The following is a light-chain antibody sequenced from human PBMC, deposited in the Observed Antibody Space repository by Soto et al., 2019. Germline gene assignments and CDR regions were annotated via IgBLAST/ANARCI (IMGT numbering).Light chain of an antibody. CDR3: SSYEGSPSYV. Sequence: QSVLTQPPSASGSPGQSVTISCTGTSSDVGRYTYVSWYQQHPDKAPKLIIYEVSKRPSGVPDRFSGSKSGNTASLTISGLQAEDEADYYCSSYEGSPSYVFGTGTKDTDL. J-gene: IGLJ1*01. CDR2: EVS. CDR1: SSDVGRYTY. V-gene: IGLV2-8*01.